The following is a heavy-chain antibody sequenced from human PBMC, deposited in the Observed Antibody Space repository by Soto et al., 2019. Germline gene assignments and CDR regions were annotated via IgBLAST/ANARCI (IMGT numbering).Heavy chain of an antibody. V-gene: IGHV4-59*01. J-gene: IGHJ4*02. CDR3: ARGSSAYSYGYHFDY. CDR1: GGSISSYY. D-gene: IGHD5-18*01. Sequence: KPSETLSLTCTVSGGSISSYYWSWIRQPPGKGLEWIGYIYYSGSTNYNPSLKSRVTISVDTSKNQFSLKLSSVTAADTAVYYCARGSSAYSYGYHFDYWGQGTLVTVSS. CDR2: IYYSGST.